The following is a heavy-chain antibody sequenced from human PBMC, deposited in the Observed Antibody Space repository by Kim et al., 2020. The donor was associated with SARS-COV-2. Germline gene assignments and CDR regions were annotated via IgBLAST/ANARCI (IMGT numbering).Heavy chain of an antibody. D-gene: IGHD3-22*01. J-gene: IGHJ6*02. CDR1: GFTFSSYS. Sequence: GGSLRLSCAASGFTFSSYSMNWVRQAPGKGLEWVSSISSSSSYIYYADSVKGRFTISRDNAKNSLYLQMNSLRAEDTAVYYCASREDYYDSSGYYYYYYYGMDVWGQGTTVTVSS. V-gene: IGHV3-21*01. CDR3: ASREDYYDSSGYYYYYYYGMDV. CDR2: ISSSSSYI.